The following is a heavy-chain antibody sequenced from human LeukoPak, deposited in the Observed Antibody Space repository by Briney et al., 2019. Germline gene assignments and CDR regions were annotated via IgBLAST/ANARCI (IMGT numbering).Heavy chain of an antibody. CDR3: TSDRGRGDYFDY. CDR1: GFTFSNAW. D-gene: IGHD3-10*01. Sequence: GGSLRLSCAASGFTFSNAWMSWVRQAPGKGLEWVGRIKSKTDGGTTDYAAPVKGRFTISRDDSKNTLYLQMNSLKTEDTAVYYCTSDRGRGDYFDYWGQGTLVTVSS. V-gene: IGHV3-15*01. J-gene: IGHJ4*02. CDR2: IKSKTDGGTT.